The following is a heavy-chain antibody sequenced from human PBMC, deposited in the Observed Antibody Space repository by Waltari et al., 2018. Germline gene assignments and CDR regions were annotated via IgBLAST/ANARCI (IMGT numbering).Heavy chain of an antibody. Sequence: QAQLQQWGAGLLNPSETLSLTCAVYGGTFSGYFWNWIRQPPGKGLAWIGEINDGGNVNYNPSLKSRVTISGDSSSSQFSLELRSVTAADTAMYYCAKRRYYGSGPGGDYGLDVWGRGTTVTVS. J-gene: IGHJ6*02. CDR1: GGTFSGYF. V-gene: IGHV4-34*08. CDR3: AKRRYYGSGPGGDYGLDV. D-gene: IGHD3-10*01. CDR2: INDGGNV.